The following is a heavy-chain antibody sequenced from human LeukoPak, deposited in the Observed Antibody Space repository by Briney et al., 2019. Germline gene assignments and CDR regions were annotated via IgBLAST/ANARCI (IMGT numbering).Heavy chain of an antibody. D-gene: IGHD2-8*01. J-gene: IGHJ1*01. CDR3: ARNNGWTLDTEYFQY. CDR1: GFTFSSYW. CDR2: INSDGSST. V-gene: IGHV3-74*01. Sequence: GGSLRLSCAASGFTFSSYWMHWVRQAPGKGLVWVSRINSDGSSTSYADSVKGRFTISRDNAKNTLYLQMNSLRAEDTAVYYCARNNGWTLDTEYFQYWGQGTLVTVSS.